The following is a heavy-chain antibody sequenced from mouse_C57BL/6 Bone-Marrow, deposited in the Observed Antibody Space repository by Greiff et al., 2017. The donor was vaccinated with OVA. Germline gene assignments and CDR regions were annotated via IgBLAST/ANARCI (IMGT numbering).Heavy chain of an antibody. CDR3: ARPYDYNANYFDY. J-gene: IGHJ2*01. Sequence: EVQVVESGGGLVKPGGSLKLSCAASGFTFSDYGMHWVRQAPEQGLEWVAYINSGSSTTYYADKVKGRFTISRDNAKSTLFLQMSSLTSEDTALYYCARPYDYNANYFDYWGQGTTLTVSS. CDR1: GFTFSDYG. D-gene: IGHD2-4*01. CDR2: INSGSSTT. V-gene: IGHV5-17*01.